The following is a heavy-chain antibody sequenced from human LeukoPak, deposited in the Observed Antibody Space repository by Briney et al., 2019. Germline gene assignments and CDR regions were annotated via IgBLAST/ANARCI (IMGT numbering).Heavy chain of an antibody. V-gene: IGHV1-69*01. CDR1: GGTFSSYA. J-gene: IGHJ1*01. CDR3: ARVWRGDYYDSSGYYFPSYFQH. CDR2: IIPIFGTA. D-gene: IGHD3-22*01. Sequence: ASVKVSCKASGGTFSSYAISWVRQAPGQGLEWMGGIIPIFGTANYAQKFQGRVTITAGESTSTAYMELSSLRSEDTAVYYCARVWRGDYYDSSGYYFPSYFQHWGQGTLVTVSS.